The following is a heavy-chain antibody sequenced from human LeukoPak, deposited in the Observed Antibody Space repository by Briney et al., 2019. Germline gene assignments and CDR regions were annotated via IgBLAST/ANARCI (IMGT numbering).Heavy chain of an antibody. J-gene: IGHJ4*02. V-gene: IGHV1-2*04. CDR1: GYTFTGYY. CDR3: ARDRRIAVAGTKGGGLGY. D-gene: IGHD6-19*01. Sequence: ASVKVSCTASGYTFTGYYMHWVRQAPGQGLEWMGWINPNSGGTNYAQKFQGWVTMTRDTSISTAYMELSRLRSDDTAVYYCARDRRIAVAGTKGGGLGYWGQGTLVTVSS. CDR2: INPNSGGT.